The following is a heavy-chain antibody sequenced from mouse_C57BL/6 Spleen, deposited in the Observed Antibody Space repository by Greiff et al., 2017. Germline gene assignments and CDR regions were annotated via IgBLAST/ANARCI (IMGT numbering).Heavy chain of an antibody. CDR3: ARPSYYDYDGPLAY. D-gene: IGHD2-4*01. CDR2: IDPSDSYT. Sequence: QVQLQQPGAELVMPGASVKLSCKASGYTFTSYWMHWVKQRPGQGLEWIGEIDPSDSYTNYNQQFKGKSTLTVDKSSITAYMQLSSLTSEDSAVYYCARPSYYDYDGPLAYWGQGTLVTVSA. J-gene: IGHJ3*01. V-gene: IGHV1-69*01. CDR1: GYTFTSYW.